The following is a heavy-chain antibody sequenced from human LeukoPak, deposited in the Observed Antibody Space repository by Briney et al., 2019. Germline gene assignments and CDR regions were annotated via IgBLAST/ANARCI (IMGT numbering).Heavy chain of an antibody. CDR2: ISYSGNT. CDR1: GGSTGSSSYY. J-gene: IGHJ4*02. CDR3: ARGWTAMAPFDY. V-gene: IGHV4-39*07. D-gene: IGHD5-18*01. Sequence: SETLSLTCTLSGGSTGSSSYYWGWIRQPPGQGLEWIGTISYSGNTYYNPSLKSRVTISVDTSKNQFSLKLSSVTAADTAVYYCARGWTAMAPFDYWGQGTLVTVSS.